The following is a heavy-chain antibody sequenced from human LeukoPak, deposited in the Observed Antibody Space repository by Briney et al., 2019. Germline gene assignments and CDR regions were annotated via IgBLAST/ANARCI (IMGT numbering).Heavy chain of an antibody. Sequence: GGSLTLSCVASGFTFSSYEMNWVRQAPGRGLEWVSYMSFSGSTIYYADSVKGRFTISRDNAKNSLYLQMNSLRAEDTAVYYCARGYSSYYPDAFDIWGQGTMVTVSS. D-gene: IGHD5-12*01. CDR1: GFTFSSYE. CDR2: MSFSGSTI. V-gene: IGHV3-48*03. J-gene: IGHJ3*02. CDR3: ARGYSSYYPDAFDI.